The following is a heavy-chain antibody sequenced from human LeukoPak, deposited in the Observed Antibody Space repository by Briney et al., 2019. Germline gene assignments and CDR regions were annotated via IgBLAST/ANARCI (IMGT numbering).Heavy chain of an antibody. CDR3: AKDAPLTTYCSSTSCYGYYYYYMDV. CDR2: IRYDGSNK. V-gene: IGHV3-30*02. CDR1: GFTFSSYG. D-gene: IGHD2-2*01. J-gene: IGHJ6*03. Sequence: PGGSLRLSCAASGFTFSSYGMHWVRQAPGKGLEWVAFIRYDGSNKYYADSVKGRFTISRDNSKNTLYLQMNSLRAEDTAVYYCAKDAPLTTYCSSTSCYGYYYYYMDVWGKGTTVTVSS.